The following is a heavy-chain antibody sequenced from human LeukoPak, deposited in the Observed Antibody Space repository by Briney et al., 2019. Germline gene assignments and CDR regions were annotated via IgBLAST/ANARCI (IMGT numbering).Heavy chain of an antibody. V-gene: IGHV1-69*01. CDR3: ARGLGSSGYYSLEDAFDI. CDR2: IIPLFGTA. J-gene: IGHJ3*02. Sequence: SVKVSCKASGGTFSSYAISWVRQAPGQGLEWMGGIIPLFGTANYAQKFQGRVTITADESTSTAYMELSSLRSEDTAVYYCARGLGSSGYYSLEDAFDIWGQGTMVTVSS. CDR1: GGTFSSYA. D-gene: IGHD3-22*01.